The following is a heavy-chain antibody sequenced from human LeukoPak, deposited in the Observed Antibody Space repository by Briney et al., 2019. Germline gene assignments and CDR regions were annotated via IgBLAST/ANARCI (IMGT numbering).Heavy chain of an antibody. CDR1: GFTFSDYY. D-gene: IGHD6-19*01. CDR3: ARAKGEWLVGYCWFDP. V-gene: IGHV3-11*01. Sequence: PGGSLRLSCAASGFTFSDYYMSWIRQAPGKGLEWVSYISSSGSTIYYADSVKGRFTISRDNAKNSLYLQMNSLGAEDTPVYYCARAKGEWLVGYCWFDPWGQGTLVTVSS. CDR2: ISSSGSTI. J-gene: IGHJ5*02.